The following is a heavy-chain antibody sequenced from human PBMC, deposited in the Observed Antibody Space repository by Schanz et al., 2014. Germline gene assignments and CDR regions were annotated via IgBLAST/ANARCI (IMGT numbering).Heavy chain of an antibody. Sequence: EVQLVELGGGLVQPGGSLRLSCAASGFTFSNYWMNWVRQAPGRGLEWVANIRQDGSEKYSVDSVKGRFTISRDNANNSLYLQMNSLRVEDTAVYFCARGNRYNYGSGSLPLDFWGQGTLVTVSS. V-gene: IGHV3-7*01. D-gene: IGHD3-10*01. J-gene: IGHJ4*02. CDR3: ARGNRYNYGSGSLPLDF. CDR2: IRQDGSEK. CDR1: GFTFSNYW.